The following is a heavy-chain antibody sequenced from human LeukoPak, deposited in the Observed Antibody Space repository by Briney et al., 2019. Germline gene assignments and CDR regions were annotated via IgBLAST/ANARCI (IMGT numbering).Heavy chain of an antibody. J-gene: IGHJ5*02. D-gene: IGHD3-9*01. Sequence: PSETLSLTCSVSGGSLHSRSHLWGWVRQPPGKGLEWLGSVEDGGSTYYNPSLKSRVTISIDTSKNKFSLEVTSVTAADAAIYFCARVDSFDRSGHFDPWGQGIVVIVSS. CDR3: ARVDSFDRSGHFDP. CDR2: VEDGGST. CDR1: GGSLHSRSHL. V-gene: IGHV4-39*07.